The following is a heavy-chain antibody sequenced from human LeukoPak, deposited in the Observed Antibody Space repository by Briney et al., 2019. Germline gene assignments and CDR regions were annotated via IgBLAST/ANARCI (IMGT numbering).Heavy chain of an antibody. D-gene: IGHD1-1*01. CDR1: GFTFSTFA. J-gene: IGHJ3*02. CDR3: ARDSEGYDI. V-gene: IGHV3-23*01. Sequence: GGSLRLSCAASGFTFSTFAMLWVRQPPGKGLEWVSSIFPSGGEIHYADSVRGRFTISRDNSKSILYLQMNSLRAEDTAVYYCARDSEGYDIWGQGTMVTVSS. CDR2: IFPSGGEI.